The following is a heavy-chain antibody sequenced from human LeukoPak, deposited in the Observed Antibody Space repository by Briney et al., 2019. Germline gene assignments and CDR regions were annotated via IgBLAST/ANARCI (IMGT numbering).Heavy chain of an antibody. V-gene: IGHV4-59*01. CDR2: VHYSGST. J-gene: IGHJ3*02. CDR3: ARRVGHSYGVTGAGAFDI. D-gene: IGHD5-18*01. CDR1: GRSISSYY. Sequence: ETLSLTCTVSGRSISSYYWSWIRQPPGKGLEWTGYVHYSGSTYYNPSLKSRVTVSVDTSKNQFSLKVSSVTAADAAVYYCARRVGHSYGVTGAGAFDIWGQGTMVTVSS.